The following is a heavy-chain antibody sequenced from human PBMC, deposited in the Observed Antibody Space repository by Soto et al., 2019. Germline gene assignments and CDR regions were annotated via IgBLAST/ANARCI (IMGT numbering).Heavy chain of an antibody. CDR2: ISYDGSNK. CDR3: HTKSSGSYRADY. Sequence: GGSLRLSCAASGFTFSSYAMHWVRQAPGKGLEWVAVISYDGSNKYYADSVKGRFTISRDNSKNTLYLQMNSLRAEDTAVYYCHTKSSGSYRADYWGQGTLVTVSS. D-gene: IGHD1-26*01. V-gene: IGHV3-30-3*01. J-gene: IGHJ4*02. CDR1: GFTFSSYA.